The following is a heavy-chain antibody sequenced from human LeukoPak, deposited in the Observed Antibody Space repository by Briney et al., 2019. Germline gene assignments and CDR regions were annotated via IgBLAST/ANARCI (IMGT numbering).Heavy chain of an antibody. Sequence: GGSLRLSCAASGFTFSNYAMSWVRQAPGKGLEWVSVIYSAGTTYYADSVKGRFTISRDISKNTLYLQMNSLRAEDTAVYYCARDSSSIQSGDYWGQGTLVTVSS. CDR2: IYSAGTT. D-gene: IGHD6-13*01. CDR3: ARDSSSIQSGDY. V-gene: IGHV3-66*01. J-gene: IGHJ4*02. CDR1: GFTFSNYA.